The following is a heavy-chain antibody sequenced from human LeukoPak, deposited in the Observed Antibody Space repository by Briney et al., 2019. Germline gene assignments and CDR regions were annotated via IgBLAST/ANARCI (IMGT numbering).Heavy chain of an antibody. Sequence: SQTLSLTCTVSGGSISSGGYYWSWIRQPPGKGLEWIGYIYHSGSTYYNPSLKSRVTISVDRSKNQFSLKLSSVTAADTAVYYCARDRAGTTRWGQGTPVTVSS. D-gene: IGHD1-7*01. CDR2: IYHSGST. CDR3: ARDRAGTTR. CDR1: GGSISSGGYY. J-gene: IGHJ4*02. V-gene: IGHV4-30-2*01.